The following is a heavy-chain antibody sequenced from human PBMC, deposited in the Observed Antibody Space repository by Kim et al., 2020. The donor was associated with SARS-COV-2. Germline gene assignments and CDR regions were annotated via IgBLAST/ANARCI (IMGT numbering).Heavy chain of an antibody. D-gene: IGHD2-15*01. CDR3: AGGYYYYYGMDV. Sequence: YYADSVKGRFTISRDNSKNTLYLQMNSLRAEDTAVYYCAGGYYYYYGMDVWGQGTTVTVSS. J-gene: IGHJ6*02. V-gene: IGHV3-33*01.